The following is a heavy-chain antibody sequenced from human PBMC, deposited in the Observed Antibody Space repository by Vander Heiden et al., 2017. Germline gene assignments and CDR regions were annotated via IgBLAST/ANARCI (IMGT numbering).Heavy chain of an antibody. V-gene: IGHV3-33*01. CDR2: IWYDGSNK. CDR3: AREKRDCTSHCFISHYYYGMDV. D-gene: IGHD2-2*01. CDR1: GFTFSSYG. Sequence: QVQLVESGGGVVQPGRSLRLSCAASGFTFSSYGMHWVRQAPGKGLEWGAVIWYDGSNKYYADSVKGRFTISRDNSKNTLYLQMNSLRAEDTAVYYCAREKRDCTSHCFISHYYYGMDVWGQGTTVTVSS. J-gene: IGHJ6*02.